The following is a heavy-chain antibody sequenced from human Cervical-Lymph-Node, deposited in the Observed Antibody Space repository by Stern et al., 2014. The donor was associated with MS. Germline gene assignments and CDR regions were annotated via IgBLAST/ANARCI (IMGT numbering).Heavy chain of an antibody. V-gene: IGHV1-46*01. J-gene: IGHJ6*02. CDR2: INPSGGST. D-gene: IGHD2/OR15-2a*01. CDR1: GNTFTSYY. Sequence: VQLVESGAEAKKPGASVKVSCKASGNTFTSYYIHWVRQAPGQGLAWMGIINPSGGSTTYAPKFQGRVTMSGDTSTSTVHMELSSLRSEDTATYYCARPLGRTFFGLDVWGQGTPVTVSS. CDR3: ARPLGRTFFGLDV.